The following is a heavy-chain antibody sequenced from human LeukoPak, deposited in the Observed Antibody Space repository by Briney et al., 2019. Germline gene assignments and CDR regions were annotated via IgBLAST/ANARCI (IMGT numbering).Heavy chain of an antibody. D-gene: IGHD2-21*01. V-gene: IGHV3-23*01. CDR3: ANSRAFGVVAIKTYFDY. J-gene: IGHJ4*02. CDR1: GFTFSSYA. CDR2: ISGSGGST. Sequence: GGSLRLSCAASGFTFSSYAMSWVRQAPGKGLEWVSAISGSGGSTYYADSVKGRFTISRDNSKNTLYLQMNSLRAEDTAVYYCANSRAFGVVAIKTYFDYWGQGTLVTVSS.